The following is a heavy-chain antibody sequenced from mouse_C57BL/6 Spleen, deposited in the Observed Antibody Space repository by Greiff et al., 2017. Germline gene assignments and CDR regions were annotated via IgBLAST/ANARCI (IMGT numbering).Heavy chain of an antibody. D-gene: IGHD2-3*01. V-gene: IGHV1-81*01. Sequence: QVQLKQSGAELARPGASVKLSCKASGYTFTSYGISWVKQRTGQGLEWIGEIYPRSGNTYYNEKFKGKATLTADKSSSTAYMGLRSLTSEDSAVYFCARGGLYDGYYEGFAYWGQGTLVTVSA. J-gene: IGHJ3*01. CDR1: GYTFTSYG. CDR3: ARGGLYDGYYEGFAY. CDR2: IYPRSGNT.